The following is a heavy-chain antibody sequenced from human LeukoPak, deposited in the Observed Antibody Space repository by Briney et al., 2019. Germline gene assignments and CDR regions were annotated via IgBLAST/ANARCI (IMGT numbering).Heavy chain of an antibody. V-gene: IGHV4-39*01. J-gene: IGHJ4*02. D-gene: IGHD3-10*01. Sequence: TSETLSLTCTVSGGSISSSSYYWGWIRQPPGKGLEWIGSIYYSGSTYYSPSLKSRVTISVDTSKNQFSLKLSSVTAADTAVYYCASVLVWGVITSTLYFDYWGQGTLVTVSS. CDR3: ASVLVWGVITSTLYFDY. CDR1: GGSISSSSYY. CDR2: IYYSGST.